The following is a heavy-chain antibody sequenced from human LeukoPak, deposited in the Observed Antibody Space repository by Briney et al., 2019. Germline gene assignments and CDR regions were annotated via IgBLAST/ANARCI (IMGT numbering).Heavy chain of an antibody. CDR2: IIPIFGTA. CDR3: ARGHDYGDPPPLDH. CDR1: GYIFTGYY. D-gene: IGHD4-17*01. V-gene: IGHV1-69*13. Sequence: SVKVSCKASGYIFTGYYMHWVRQAPGQGLEWMGGIIPIFGTANYAQKFQGRVTITADESTSTAYMELSSLRSEDTAVYYCARGHDYGDPPPLDHWGQGTLVTVSS. J-gene: IGHJ4*02.